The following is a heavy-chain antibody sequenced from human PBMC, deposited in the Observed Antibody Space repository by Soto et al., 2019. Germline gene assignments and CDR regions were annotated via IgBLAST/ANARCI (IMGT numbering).Heavy chain of an antibody. Sequence: QVQLVESGGGVVQPGRSLRLSCAAPGFTFSSYGMHWVRQAPGKGLEWVAVISYDGSNKYYADSVKGRFTISRDNSKNTLYLQMNSLRAEDTAVYYCAKDRRKVVVAAPSDYRGQGTLVTVSS. CDR3: AKDRRKVVVAAPSDY. D-gene: IGHD2-15*01. CDR2: ISYDGSNK. CDR1: GFTFSSYG. J-gene: IGHJ4*02. V-gene: IGHV3-30*18.